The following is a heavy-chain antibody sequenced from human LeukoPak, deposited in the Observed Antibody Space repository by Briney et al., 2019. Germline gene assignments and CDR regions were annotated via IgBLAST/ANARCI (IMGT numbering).Heavy chain of an antibody. D-gene: IGHD3-10*01. CDR3: ASQGGLLWFGELSGGMDV. J-gene: IGHJ6*02. CDR1: GNYW. V-gene: IGHV3-30-3*01. Sequence: GGSLRLSCAASGNYWMHWVRQAPGKGLEWVAFISYDGSNKCYADSVKGRFTISRDNSKNTLYLQMNSLRAEDTAVYYCASQGGLLWFGELSGGMDVWGQGTTVTVSS. CDR2: ISYDGSNK.